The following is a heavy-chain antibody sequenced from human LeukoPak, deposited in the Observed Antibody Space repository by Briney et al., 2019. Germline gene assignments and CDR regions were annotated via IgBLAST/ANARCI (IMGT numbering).Heavy chain of an antibody. D-gene: IGHD6-6*01. V-gene: IGHV4-34*01. CDR2: INHSGST. J-gene: IGHJ5*02. CDR1: GGSFSGYH. Sequence: SETLSLTCAVYGGSFSGYHWSWIRQPPGKGLEWIEEINHSGSTNYNPSLKSRVTISVDTSKNQFSLKLRSVTAADTAVYYCARGYGSSSYNWFDPWGQGTLVTVSS. CDR3: ARGYGSSSYNWFDP.